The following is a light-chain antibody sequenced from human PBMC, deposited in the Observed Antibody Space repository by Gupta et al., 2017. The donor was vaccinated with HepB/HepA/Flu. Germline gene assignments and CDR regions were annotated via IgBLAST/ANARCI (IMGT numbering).Light chain of an antibody. V-gene: IGKV3-11*01. CDR3: QQRSKWIT. J-gene: IGKJ5*01. CDR1: QTVSTY. CDR2: DTS. Sequence: EIVLTQSPATLSLSPGERATLSCRAGQTVSTYLAWYQQKPGQAPRLLIFDTSNRAIGIPARFSGSGSGTDFTLTISSLEPEDYAVYYCQQRSKWITFGQGTRLEIK.